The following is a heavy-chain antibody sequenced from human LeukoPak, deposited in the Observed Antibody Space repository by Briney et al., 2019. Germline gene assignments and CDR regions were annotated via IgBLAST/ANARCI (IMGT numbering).Heavy chain of an antibody. CDR1: GFTFSSYA. V-gene: IGHV3-30*01. J-gene: IGHJ4*02. CDR3: ARELFDY. CDR2: ISYDGSNK. Sequence: GGSLRLSCTASGFTFSSYAMHWVRQAPGKGLEWVAVISYDGSNKYYADSVKGRFTISRDNSKNTLYLQMNSLRAEDTAVYYCARELFDYWGQGTLVTVSS.